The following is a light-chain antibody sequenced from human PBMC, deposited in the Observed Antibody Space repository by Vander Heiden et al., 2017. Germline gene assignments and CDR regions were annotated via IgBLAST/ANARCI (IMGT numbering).Light chain of an antibody. Sequence: EIVMTQSPATLSVREGERAILVCRASQSVTKKLAWYQQKPGQAPKFLLYAASTRTTGIPARFSGSGSGTKFTLTISSLQSEDFAVYYCQQYNNWPRTFGQGTRLEIK. J-gene: IGKJ5*01. CDR2: AAS. CDR1: QSVTKK. CDR3: QQYNNWPRT. V-gene: IGKV3-15*01.